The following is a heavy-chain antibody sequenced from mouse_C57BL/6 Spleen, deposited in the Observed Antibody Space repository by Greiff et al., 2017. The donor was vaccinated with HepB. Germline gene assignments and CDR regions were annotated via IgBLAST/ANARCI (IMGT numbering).Heavy chain of an antibody. Sequence: QVQLQQSGPELVKPGASVKISCKASGYAFSSSWMNWVKQRPGKGLEWIGLIYPGDGDTNYNGKFKGKATLTADKSSSTAYMQLSSLTSEDSAVYFCASEGFAYWGQGTLVTVSA. CDR1: GYAFSSSW. J-gene: IGHJ3*01. CDR2: IYPGDGDT. V-gene: IGHV1-82*01. CDR3: ASEGFAY.